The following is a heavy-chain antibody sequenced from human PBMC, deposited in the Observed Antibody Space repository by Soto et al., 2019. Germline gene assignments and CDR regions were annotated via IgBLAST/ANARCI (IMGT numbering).Heavy chain of an antibody. Sequence: QITLKESGPTLVKPTQTLTLTCTFSGFSLSTSEVGVGWIRQPPGKALEWLALISWNDDKRYNPSLKSRLTNTQEHSKKQVGLTLAHLDPVDTATYYFARRLGMAGRLFLGGKRSHNWFDPWGQGTLVTVSS. J-gene: IGHJ5*02. CDR2: ISWNDDK. V-gene: IGHV2-5*01. CDR1: GFSLSTSEVG. D-gene: IGHD3-10*01. CDR3: ARRLGMAGRLFLGGKRSHNWFDP.